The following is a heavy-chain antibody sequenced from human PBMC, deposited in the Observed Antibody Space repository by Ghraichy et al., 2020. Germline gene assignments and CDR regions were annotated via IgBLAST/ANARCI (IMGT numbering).Heavy chain of an antibody. CDR1: GFTFDDYA. CDR2: ISWNSGSI. V-gene: IGHV3-9*01. D-gene: IGHD3-22*01. J-gene: IGHJ6*02. Sequence: SLNISCAASGFTFDDYAMHWVRQAPGKGLEWVSGISWNSGSIGYADSVKGRFTISRDNAKNSLYLQMNSLRAEDTALYYCAKDMAGPADSSGYKYYYYGMDVWGQGTTVTVSS. CDR3: AKDMAGPADSSGYKYYYYGMDV.